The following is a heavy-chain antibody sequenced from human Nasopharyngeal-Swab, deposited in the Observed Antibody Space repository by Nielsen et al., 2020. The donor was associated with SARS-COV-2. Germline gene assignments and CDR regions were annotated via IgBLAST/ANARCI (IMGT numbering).Heavy chain of an antibody. V-gene: IGHV3-23*01. CDR2: ISGSGGST. CDR1: GFTFSTYA. D-gene: IGHD1-26*01. CDR3: AKDKWELLTWGYYYYYGMDV. J-gene: IGHJ6*02. Sequence: GGSLRPSCAAPGFTFSTYAMSWVRQAPGKGLEWVPAISGSGGSTYYADSVKGRFTISRDNSKNTLYLQMNSLRAEDTGVYYCAKDKWELLTWGYYYYYGMDVWGQGASVTVSS.